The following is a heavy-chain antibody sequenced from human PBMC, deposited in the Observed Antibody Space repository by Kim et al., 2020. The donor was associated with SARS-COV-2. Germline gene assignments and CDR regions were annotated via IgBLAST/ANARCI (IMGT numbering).Heavy chain of an antibody. CDR1: GGSISTYY. V-gene: IGHV4-59*01. Sequence: SETLSRTCTVFGGSISTYYWSWIRQPPGKGLEWIAYINYTGSTNYNPSLKSRVTISVDTSKNQFSLKLNSVTAADTAVYYCARGGSWYHHFDYWGQGTL. D-gene: IGHD6-13*01. J-gene: IGHJ4*02. CDR3: ARGGSWYHHFDY. CDR2: INYTGST.